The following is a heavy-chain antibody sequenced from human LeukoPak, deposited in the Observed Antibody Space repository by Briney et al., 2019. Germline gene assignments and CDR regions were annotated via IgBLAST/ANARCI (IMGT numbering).Heavy chain of an antibody. CDR1: GDSFTKYS. J-gene: IGHJ1*01. V-gene: IGHV1-69*13. CDR2: IAPMFDKA. D-gene: IGHD2-15*01. Sequence: SVKVSCKTSGDSFTKYSISWVRQAPGQGLEWMGDIAPMFDKANYAQKFQGRVTMTADQSTSTVCMELSSLESDDTGIYYCAREVIVYHPAFGDWGQGTQVTVSS. CDR3: AREVIVYHPAFGD.